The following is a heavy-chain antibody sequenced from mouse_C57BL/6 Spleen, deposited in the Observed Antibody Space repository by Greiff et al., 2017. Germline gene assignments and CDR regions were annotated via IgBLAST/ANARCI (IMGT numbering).Heavy chain of an antibody. V-gene: IGHV1-52*01. Sequence: QVHVKQPGAELVRPGSSVKLSCKASGYTFTSYWMHWVKQRPIQGLEWIGNIDPSDSETHYNQKFKDKATLTVDKSSSTAYMQLSSLTSEDSAVYYCARAYGSSYYAMDYRGQGTSVTVSS. J-gene: IGHJ4*01. CDR3: ARAYGSSYYAMDY. CDR1: GYTFTSYW. CDR2: IDPSDSET. D-gene: IGHD1-1*01.